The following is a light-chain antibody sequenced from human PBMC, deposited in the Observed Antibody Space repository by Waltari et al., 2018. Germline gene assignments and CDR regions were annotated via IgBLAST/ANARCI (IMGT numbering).Light chain of an antibody. CDR1: RSHTGSNS. Sequence: SVLTQPPPVSAAASRSVPISCYGGRSHTGSNSVSWYPQLPGTAPKLLLFYTDRRPSGVSDRFSGSKSGASASLAISGLQTEDEADYYCAAWDSGLSAVLFGGGTRLTVL. CDR2: YTD. CDR3: AAWDSGLSAVL. J-gene: IGLJ2*01. V-gene: IGLV1-36*01.